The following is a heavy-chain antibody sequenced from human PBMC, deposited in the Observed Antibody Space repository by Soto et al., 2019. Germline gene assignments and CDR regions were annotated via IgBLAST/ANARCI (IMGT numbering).Heavy chain of an antibody. CDR1: GDSIGTTHSY. V-gene: IGHV4-39*01. Sequence: QVQLLESGPGLVKPSETLSLTCTVSGDSIGTTHSYWAWIRQSPGKGLEWIGNIHYSGSTYYMPSLRSRVTLSVDTSKTQFSLRLTSVTAEDTAVYYCARHEGNGNVWPLDYWGQGILVNVSS. CDR3: ARHEGNGNVWPLDY. J-gene: IGHJ4*02. CDR2: IHYSGST. D-gene: IGHD2-8*01.